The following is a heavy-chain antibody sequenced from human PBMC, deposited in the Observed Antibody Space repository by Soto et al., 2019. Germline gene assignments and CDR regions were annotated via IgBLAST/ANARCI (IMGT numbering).Heavy chain of an antibody. CDR2: ISSSSSYI. CDR3: ARDSYCSGGSCYSDY. J-gene: IGHJ4*02. Sequence: GGSLRLSCAASGFTFSSYSMNWVRQAPGKGLEWVSSISSSSSYIYYADSVKGRFTISRDNAKNSLYLQMNSLRAEDAAVEYCARDSYCSGGSCYSDYWGQGTLVTVSS. CDR1: GFTFSSYS. D-gene: IGHD2-15*01. V-gene: IGHV3-21*01.